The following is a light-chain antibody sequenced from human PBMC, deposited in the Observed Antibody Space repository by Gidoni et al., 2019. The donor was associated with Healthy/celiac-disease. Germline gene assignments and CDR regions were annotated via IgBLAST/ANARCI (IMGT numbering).Light chain of an antibody. CDR3: QQYDNLPLT. CDR2: DAS. CDR1: QDISNY. Sequence: DILMTQSPSSLSASVEDSVIITRQTNQDISNYINWYQQKPEEATKLLIYDASDLETGVPSRFSGGGSGTDFTFTISSLQAEDIATYYCQQYDNLPLTFGPGTKVEIK. V-gene: IGKV1-33*01. J-gene: IGKJ3*01.